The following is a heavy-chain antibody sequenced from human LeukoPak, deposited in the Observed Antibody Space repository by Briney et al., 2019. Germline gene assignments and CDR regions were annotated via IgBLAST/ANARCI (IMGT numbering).Heavy chain of an antibody. D-gene: IGHD4-23*01. CDR3: ARDYGGSSPFDY. CDR1: RFTFSSYE. V-gene: IGHV3-48*03. CDR2: ISSSGSTI. Sequence: GGSLRLSCAASRFTFSSYEMHWVRQAPGKGLEWVSYISSSGSTIYYADSVKGRFTISRDNAKNSLHLQMNSLRADDTAVYYCARDYGGSSPFDYWGQGTLVTVSS. J-gene: IGHJ4*02.